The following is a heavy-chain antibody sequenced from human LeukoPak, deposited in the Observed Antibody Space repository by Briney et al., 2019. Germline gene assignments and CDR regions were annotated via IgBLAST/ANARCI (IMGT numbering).Heavy chain of an antibody. Sequence: GGSLRLSCAASGFTFSSYWMHWVRQAPGKGLVWVSRINSDGRSTSYADSVKGRFTISRDSAKNTLYLQMNSLGAEDTAVYYCARDIGATNWFDPWGRGTLVTVSS. CDR1: GFTFSSYW. V-gene: IGHV3-74*01. CDR2: INSDGRST. J-gene: IGHJ5*02. CDR3: ARDIGATNWFDP. D-gene: IGHD1-26*01.